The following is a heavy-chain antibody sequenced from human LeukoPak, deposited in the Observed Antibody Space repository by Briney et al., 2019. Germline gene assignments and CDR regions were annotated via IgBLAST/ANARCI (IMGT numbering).Heavy chain of an antibody. Sequence: SGTLSLTCAVSGGSSSSSNWWSWVRQPPGKGLEWIGEIYHSGSTNYNPSLKSRVTISVDKSKNQFSLKLSSVTAADTAVYYCARRGAQRKGWNWLDPWGQGILVTVSS. CDR2: IYHSGST. J-gene: IGHJ5*02. D-gene: IGHD1-1*01. CDR3: ARRGAQRKGWNWLDP. V-gene: IGHV4-4*02. CDR1: GGSSSSSNW.